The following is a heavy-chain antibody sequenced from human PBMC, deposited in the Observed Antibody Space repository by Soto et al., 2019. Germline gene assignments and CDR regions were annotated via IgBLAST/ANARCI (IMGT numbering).Heavy chain of an antibody. J-gene: IGHJ6*02. CDR2: ISYDGSNR. V-gene: IGHV3-30-3*01. CDR3: ARDLWEYDFWSGYSTASYGMDV. CDR1: GFTFSNYV. Sequence: GGSLRLSCAASGFTFSNYVMHWVRQSPGKGLEWVAVISYDGSNRYYADSVKGRFTISRDNSKNTLYLQMNSLRAEDAAVYYCARDLWEYDFWSGYSTASYGMDVWGQGTTVTVSS. D-gene: IGHD3-3*01.